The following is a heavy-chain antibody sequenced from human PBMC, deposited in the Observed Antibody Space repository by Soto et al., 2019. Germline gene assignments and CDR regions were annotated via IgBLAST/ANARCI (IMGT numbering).Heavy chain of an antibody. J-gene: IGHJ4*02. Sequence: SETLSLTCAVYGGSFSGYYWSWIRQPPGKGLEWIGEINHSGSTNYNPSLKSRVTISVDTSKNQFSLKLSSVTAADTAVYYCAVAGSDLDDYWGQGTLVTVSS. CDR1: GGSFSGYY. D-gene: IGHD6-19*01. CDR2: INHSGST. V-gene: IGHV4-34*01. CDR3: AVAGSDLDDY.